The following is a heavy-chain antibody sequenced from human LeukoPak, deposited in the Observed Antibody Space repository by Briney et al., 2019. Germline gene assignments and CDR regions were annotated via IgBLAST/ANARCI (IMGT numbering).Heavy chain of an antibody. CDR2: INHSGST. D-gene: IGHD4-17*01. J-gene: IGHJ4*02. V-gene: IGHV4-34*01. Sequence: SETLSLTCAVYGGSFSGYYWSWIRQPPGKGLEWIGEINHSGSTNYNPSLKSRVTISVDTSKSQFSLKLSSVTAADTAVYYCARGDYGDYVADYWGQGTLVTVSS. CDR3: ARGDYGDYVADY. CDR1: GGSFSGYY.